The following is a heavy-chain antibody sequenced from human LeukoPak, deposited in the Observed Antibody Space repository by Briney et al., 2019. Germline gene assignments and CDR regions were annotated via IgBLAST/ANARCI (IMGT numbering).Heavy chain of an antibody. CDR3: ARGGYSYGDFDY. V-gene: IGHV4-59*12. D-gene: IGHD5-18*01. J-gene: IGHJ4*02. Sequence: SETLSLTCTVSGGSLSSYFWSWIRQPPGKGLEWIAYIYYSGSTNYNPSLKSRVTISVDTSKNQFSLKLSSVTAADTAVYYCARGGYSYGDFDYWGQGTLVTVSS. CDR1: GGSLSSYF. CDR2: IYYSGST.